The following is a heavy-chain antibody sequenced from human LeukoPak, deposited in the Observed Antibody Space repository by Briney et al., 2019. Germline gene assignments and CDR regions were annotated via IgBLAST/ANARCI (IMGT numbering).Heavy chain of an antibody. Sequence: ASLKGSCKASGYTFTGYYIHWGGQAPGHGLEWMGRINPNSGGTNYAQKFQGRVTMTRDTSISTAYMELSRLRSDDTAVYYCARATGWAFDYWGQGTLVTVSS. D-gene: IGHD6-19*01. J-gene: IGHJ4*02. CDR3: ARATGWAFDY. CDR2: INPNSGGT. CDR1: GYTFTGYY. V-gene: IGHV1-2*06.